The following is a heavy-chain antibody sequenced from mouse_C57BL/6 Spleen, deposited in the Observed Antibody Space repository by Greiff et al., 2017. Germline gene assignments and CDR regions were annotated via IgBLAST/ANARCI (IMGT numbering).Heavy chain of an antibody. V-gene: IGHV1-59*01. D-gene: IGHD1-1*01. CDR2: IDPSDSYT. CDR3: ARSDTTVVARVDY. CDR1: GYTFTSYW. J-gene: IGHJ2*01. Sequence: VKLQESGAELVRPGTSVKLSCKASGYTFTSYWMHWVKQRPGQGLEWIGVIDPSDSYTNYNQKFKGKATLTVDTSSSTAYMQLSSLTSEDSAVYYCARSDTTVVARVDYWGQGTTLTVSS.